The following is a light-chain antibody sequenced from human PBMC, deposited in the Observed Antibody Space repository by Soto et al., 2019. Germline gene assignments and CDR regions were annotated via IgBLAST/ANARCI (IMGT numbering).Light chain of an antibody. CDR3: QQYNSYSRT. V-gene: IGKV1-5*03. CDR2: KAS. CDR1: QSISSW. J-gene: IGKJ1*01. Sequence: DIQMTQSPSTLSASVGDRVTLTCRASQSISSWLAWYQQKPGKAPKLLIYKASSLESGVPSRFSGSGSGTEFTLTISILQPDDFATYYCQQYNSYSRTFGQGTKV.